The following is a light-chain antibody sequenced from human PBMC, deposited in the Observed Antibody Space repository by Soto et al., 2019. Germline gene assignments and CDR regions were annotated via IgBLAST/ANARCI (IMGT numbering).Light chain of an antibody. CDR1: SSDVGGYNY. CDR3: SSYTSSNTLLYV. J-gene: IGLJ1*01. CDR2: EVS. V-gene: IGLV2-14*01. Sequence: QSVRAQPASVSGSPGQSVTISCTGTSSDVGGYNYVSWYQQHPGKAPKLMIYEVSNRPSGVSNRFSGSKSGNTASLTISGLQAEDEADYYCSSYTSSNTLLYVFGTGTKVTVL.